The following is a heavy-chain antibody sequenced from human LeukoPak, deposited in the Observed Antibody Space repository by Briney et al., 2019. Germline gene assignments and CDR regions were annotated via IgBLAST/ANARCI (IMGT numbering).Heavy chain of an antibody. Sequence: GGSLRLSCAASGFTFSNYAMSWVRQAPGKGMGWVSAISADGVSAYYADSVQGRFTISRDNSKSTLFLEMNSLRAEDTAVYYCARGSDILTGYYFDYWGQGTLVTVSS. V-gene: IGHV3-23*01. CDR2: ISADGVSA. D-gene: IGHD3-9*01. J-gene: IGHJ4*02. CDR1: GFTFSNYA. CDR3: ARGSDILTGYYFDY.